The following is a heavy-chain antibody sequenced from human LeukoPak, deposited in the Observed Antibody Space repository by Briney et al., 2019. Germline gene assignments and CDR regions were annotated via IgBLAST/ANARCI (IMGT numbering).Heavy chain of an antibody. V-gene: IGHV4-34*01. CDR1: GGSFSGYY. Sequence: SETLSLTCAVYGGSFSGYYWSWIRQPPGKGLEWIGEINHSGSTNYNPSLKSRVTISVDTSKNQFSLKLSSVTAADTAVYYCAMSYGDDPELDYWGQGTLVTVSS. J-gene: IGHJ4*02. CDR2: INHSGST. CDR3: AMSYGDDPELDY. D-gene: IGHD4-17*01.